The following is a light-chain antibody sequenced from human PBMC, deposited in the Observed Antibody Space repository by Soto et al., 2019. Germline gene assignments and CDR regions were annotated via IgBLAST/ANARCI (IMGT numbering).Light chain of an antibody. J-gene: IGKJ4*01. V-gene: IGKV1-27*01. CDR1: QAIYNY. CDR2: AAS. Sequence: DIQMTQSPSSLSASVGDRVTITCRAIQAIYNYLACYQQKPGKVPTLLISAASTLQSGVPSRFSGSGSGTDFTLTISSLQPEDVATYYCQKFSAVPTFGGGTKVEI. CDR3: QKFSAVPT.